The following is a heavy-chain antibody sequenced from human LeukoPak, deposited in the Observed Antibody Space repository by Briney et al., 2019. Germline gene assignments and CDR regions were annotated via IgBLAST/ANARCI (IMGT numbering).Heavy chain of an antibody. J-gene: IGHJ4*02. CDR2: IYSSGST. D-gene: IGHD3-22*01. CDR3: ARERVGYDTSGRGPRFDS. Sequence: SETLSLTCIVSGTSVNNYYWSWIRQPAGKGLEWIGRIYSSGSTSYNLSLTSRVSISVDKSKNQVSLKLESVTAADTAVYYCARERVGYDTSGRGPRFDSWGQGTLVTVSS. V-gene: IGHV4-4*07. CDR1: GTSVNNYY.